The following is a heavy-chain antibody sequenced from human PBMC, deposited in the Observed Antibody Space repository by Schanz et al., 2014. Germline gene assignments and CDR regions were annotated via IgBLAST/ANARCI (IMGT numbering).Heavy chain of an antibody. V-gene: IGHV3-21*01. J-gene: IGHJ6*03. CDR2: INSRSNFI. Sequence: EVQLVESGGGLVKPGGSLRLSCTASRIIFGTYSMNWIRQTPKGLEWVSSINSRSNFIYYADSVKGRFTISRDNAKNSLYLQMNSLRAEDTALYYCARPSDSSWYMDVWGKGTTVTVSS. D-gene: IGHD2-21*02. CDR1: RIIFGTYS. CDR3: ARPSDSSWYMDV.